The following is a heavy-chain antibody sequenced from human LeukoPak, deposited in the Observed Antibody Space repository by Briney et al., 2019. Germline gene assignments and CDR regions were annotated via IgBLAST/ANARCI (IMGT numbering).Heavy chain of an antibody. CDR1: GFTFISYT. D-gene: IGHD3-22*01. CDR2: ITISSSYI. Sequence: GGSLRLSCAASGFTFISYTINWVRQAPGKGLEWVSSITISSSYIYYADSVKGRFTISRDNAKNSLYLQMNSLGAEDTAVYYCARGPQKNGHSSGYPGYFDYWGQGTLVTVSS. J-gene: IGHJ4*02. CDR3: ARGPQKNGHSSGYPGYFDY. V-gene: IGHV3-21*01.